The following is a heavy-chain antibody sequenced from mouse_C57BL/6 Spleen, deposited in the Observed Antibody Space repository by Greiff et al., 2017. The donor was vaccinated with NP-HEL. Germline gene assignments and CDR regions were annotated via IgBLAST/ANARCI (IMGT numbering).Heavy chain of an antibody. Sequence: QVQLKQPGAELVKPGASVKLSCKASGYTFTSYWMHWVKQRPGQGLEWIGMIHPNSGSTNYNEKFKSKATLTVDKSSSTAYMQLSSLTAEDSAVYCCARYDGYYSYYFDYWGQGTTLTVSS. D-gene: IGHD2-3*01. CDR1: GYTFTSYW. CDR3: ARYDGYYSYYFDY. CDR2: IHPNSGST. V-gene: IGHV1-64*01. J-gene: IGHJ2*01.